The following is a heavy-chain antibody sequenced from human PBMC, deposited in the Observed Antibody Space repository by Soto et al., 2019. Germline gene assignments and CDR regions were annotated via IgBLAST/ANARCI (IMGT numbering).Heavy chain of an antibody. D-gene: IGHD5-12*01. V-gene: IGHV1-18*01. CDR1: GYTFTSYG. J-gene: IGHJ5*02. CDR2: LIPYNGDR. Sequence: ASVKVSCKASGYTFTSYGISWVRQAPGQGLEWMGLLIPYNGDRIYAQKFQGRVILTTDTATNTAYMELGSLRSDDTAEYYCVGDASSGYRGWWDPWGQGTLVTVSS. CDR3: VGDASSGYRGWWDP.